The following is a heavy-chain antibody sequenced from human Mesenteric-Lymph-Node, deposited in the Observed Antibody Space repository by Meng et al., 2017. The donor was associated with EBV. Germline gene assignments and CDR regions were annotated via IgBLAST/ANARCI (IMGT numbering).Heavy chain of an antibody. V-gene: IGHV4-4*02. CDR1: GGSISSSNW. CDR2: IYHSGST. Sequence: QGPRQESGQGLVKPSGTLSLTCAVSGGSISSSNWWSWVRQPPGKGLEWIGEIYHSGSTNYNPSLKSRVTISVDKSKNQFSLKLSSVTAADTAVYYCARVAYCSGGSCYLYYFDYWGQGTLVTVSS. D-gene: IGHD2-15*01. J-gene: IGHJ4*02. CDR3: ARVAYCSGGSCYLYYFDY.